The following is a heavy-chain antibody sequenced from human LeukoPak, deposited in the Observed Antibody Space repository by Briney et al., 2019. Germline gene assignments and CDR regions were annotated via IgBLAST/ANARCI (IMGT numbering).Heavy chain of an antibody. V-gene: IGHV4-34*01. J-gene: IGHJ4*02. Sequence: SETLSLTCAVYGGSFSGYYWSWIRQPPVKGLEWIGEINHSGSTNYNPSLKSRVTISVDTSKNQFSLKLSSVTAADTAVYYCARHIAVAAPGGYYFDYWGQGTLVTVSS. CDR2: INHSGST. D-gene: IGHD6-19*01. CDR3: ARHIAVAAPGGYYFDY. CDR1: GGSFSGYY.